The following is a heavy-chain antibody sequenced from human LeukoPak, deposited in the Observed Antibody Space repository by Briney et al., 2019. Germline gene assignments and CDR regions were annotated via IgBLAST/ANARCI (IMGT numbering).Heavy chain of an antibody. V-gene: IGHV3-7*01. CDR3: ARVQYSGYDWEGYYFDY. D-gene: IGHD5-12*01. CDR1: GFTFSSYW. CDR2: IKQDGSEK. Sequence: GGSLRLSCAASGFTFSSYWMSWVRQAPGKGLEWVANIKQDGSEKYYVDSVKGRFTISRDNAKNSLYLQMNSLRAEDTAVYYCARVQYSGYDWEGYYFDYWGQGTLVTVSS. J-gene: IGHJ4*02.